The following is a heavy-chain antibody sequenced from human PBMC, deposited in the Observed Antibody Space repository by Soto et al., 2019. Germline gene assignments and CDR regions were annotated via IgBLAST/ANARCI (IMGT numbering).Heavy chain of an antibody. V-gene: IGHV3-23*01. Sequence: EVQXLESGGTLVXPGGSXRLSCAASGFTFSSYAILWVRQAPGXGLXXVSTISGNGVNTFYADSVKGRXXXXXXXXXXXXXXXXXXXXXXXTALYYCAKAAARFGDKYYYMEVWGKGTTVTVXS. CDR1: GFTFSSYA. D-gene: IGHD3-10*01. CDR2: ISGNGVNT. CDR3: AKAAARFGDKYYYMEV. J-gene: IGHJ6*03.